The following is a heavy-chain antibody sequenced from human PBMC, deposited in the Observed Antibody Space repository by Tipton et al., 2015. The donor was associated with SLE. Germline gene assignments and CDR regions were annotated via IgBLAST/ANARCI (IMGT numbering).Heavy chain of an antibody. J-gene: IGHJ3*02. CDR2: IYYSGST. Sequence: TLSLTCTVSGGSISSGSYYWGWIRQPPGKGLEWIGSIYYSGSTYYNPSLKSRVTISVDTSKNQFSLKLSSVTAADTAVYYCARVRYYDFWSGYSPNAFDIWGQGTMVTVSS. D-gene: IGHD3-3*01. CDR1: GGSISSGSYY. V-gene: IGHV4-39*07. CDR3: ARVRYYDFWSGYSPNAFDI.